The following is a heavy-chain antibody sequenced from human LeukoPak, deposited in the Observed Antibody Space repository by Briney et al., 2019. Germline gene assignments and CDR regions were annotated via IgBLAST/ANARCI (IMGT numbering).Heavy chain of an antibody. Sequence: GGSLRLSCAASGFTFSSYGMHWVRQAPGKGLEWVAVIWYDGSNKYYADSVKGRFTISRDNAKNSLYLQMNSLRAEDTAVYYCAIPVPAAINYWGQGTLVTVSS. D-gene: IGHD2-2*01. CDR2: IWYDGSNK. CDR3: AIPVPAAINY. CDR1: GFTFSSYG. V-gene: IGHV3-33*03. J-gene: IGHJ4*02.